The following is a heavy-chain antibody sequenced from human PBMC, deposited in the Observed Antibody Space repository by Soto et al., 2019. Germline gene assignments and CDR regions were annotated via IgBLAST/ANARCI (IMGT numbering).Heavy chain of an antibody. CDR3: ARLGGYCTTPGCYGYGYSTMAV. CDR2: IYYSGNT. Sequence: QLQLQESGPGLMKPSETLSLTCTVSGGSISSSNYYWGWIRQPPGKGLEWIGSIYYSGNTYYNPSLTTQVTRTVDTSKHPFSLTLSSVTAAHTAVYYCARLGGYCTTPGCYGYGYSTMAVWGQGTTVTVSS. J-gene: IGHJ6*02. V-gene: IGHV4-39*01. CDR1: GGSISSSNYY. D-gene: IGHD2-2*01.